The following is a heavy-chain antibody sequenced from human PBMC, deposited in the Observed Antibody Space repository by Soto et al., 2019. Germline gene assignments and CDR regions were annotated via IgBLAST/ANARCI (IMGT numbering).Heavy chain of an antibody. CDR2: INPNSGGT. D-gene: IGHD6-13*01. J-gene: IGHJ6*02. CDR1: GGTFSSYA. Sequence: VKVSCKASGGTFSSYAISWVRQAPGQGLEWMGWINPNSGGTNYAQKFQGRVTMTRDTSISTAYMELSRLRSDDTAVYYCAAPIAAVLYYGMDVWGQGTTVTVSS. V-gene: IGHV1-2*02. CDR3: AAPIAAVLYYGMDV.